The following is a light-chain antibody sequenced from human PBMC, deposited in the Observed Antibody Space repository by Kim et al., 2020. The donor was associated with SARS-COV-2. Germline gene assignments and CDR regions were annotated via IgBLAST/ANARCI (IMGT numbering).Light chain of an antibody. V-gene: IGKV1-33*01. CDR2: DTS. CDR1: QDISNY. Sequence: DIQMTQSPSSLSASVGDRVTITCQASQDISNYLNWYQQKPGQAPKLLIYDTSNLETGVPSRFSGSGSGTDFTFTISSLQSEDIATYYCQQHDHLPMYSFGQGTKLEI. J-gene: IGKJ2*03. CDR3: QQHDHLPMYS.